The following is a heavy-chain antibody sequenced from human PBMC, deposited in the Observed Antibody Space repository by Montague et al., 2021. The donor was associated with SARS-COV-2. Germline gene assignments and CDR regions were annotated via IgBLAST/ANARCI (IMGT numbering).Heavy chain of an antibody. CDR2: IYDSGST. V-gene: IGHV4-59*08. CDR3: ARHRRSRYGNFDY. D-gene: IGHD1-1*01. J-gene: IGHJ4*02. Sequence: SETLSLTCTVSGGSISSYYWSWIRQPPGKGLEWIGYIYDSGSTNYKFSLKSRVTISVDTSKNQFSLKLNSVTAADTAVYYCARHRRSRYGNFDYWGQGTLVTVSS. CDR1: GGSISSYY.